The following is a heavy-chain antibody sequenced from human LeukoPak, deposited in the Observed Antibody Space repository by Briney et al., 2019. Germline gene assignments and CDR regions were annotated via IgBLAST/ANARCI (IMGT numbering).Heavy chain of an antibody. CDR2: ISYDGSNK. D-gene: IGHD3-9*01. Sequence: GGSLRLSCAASGFTFRSYGMHWVRQAPGKGLEWVAVISYDGSNKYYADSVKGRFTISRDNSKNTLYLQMNSLRAEDTAVYYCAKANYDILTGYLNYHAFDIWGQGTMVTVSS. J-gene: IGHJ3*02. CDR3: AKANYDILTGYLNYHAFDI. V-gene: IGHV3-30*18. CDR1: GFTFRSYG.